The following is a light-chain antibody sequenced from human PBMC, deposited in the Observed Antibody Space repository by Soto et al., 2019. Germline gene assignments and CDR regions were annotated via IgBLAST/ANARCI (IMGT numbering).Light chain of an antibody. Sequence: EIVMTQSPATLSVFPGERATLSCRASQSVSSNLAWYQQKPGQAPRLLIYGASTRATGIPARFSGSGSGTEFTLTISSLQSEDFAVYYCQQYNNWQGTFGQGTKLEIK. J-gene: IGKJ2*01. CDR3: QQYNNWQGT. CDR2: GAS. V-gene: IGKV3-15*01. CDR1: QSVSSN.